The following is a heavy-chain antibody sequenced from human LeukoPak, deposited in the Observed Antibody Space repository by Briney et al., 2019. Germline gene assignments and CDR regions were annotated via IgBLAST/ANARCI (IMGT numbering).Heavy chain of an antibody. CDR2: IYYSGST. CDR1: GGSISSYY. CDR3: ARERTEAFDI. Sequence: SETLSLTCTVSGGSISSYYWSWIRQPPEKGLEWIGYIYYSGSTNYNPSLKSRVTISVDTSKNQFSLKLSSVTAADTAVYYCARERTEAFDIWGQGTMVTVSS. J-gene: IGHJ3*02. V-gene: IGHV4-59*01.